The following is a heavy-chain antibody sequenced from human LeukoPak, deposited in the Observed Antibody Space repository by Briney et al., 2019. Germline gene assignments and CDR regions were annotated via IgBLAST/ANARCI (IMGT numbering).Heavy chain of an antibody. V-gene: IGHV1-2*02. CDR3: VREGNELLSKNFDY. Sequence: ASVTVSCKASGFTFTGYYIHWVRQAPGQGLEWMGYINPHSGGTNSPQKFQGRATMTTDTSISAAYMELSSLISDDTAMYYCVREGNELLSKNFDYWGQGTLVTVSS. CDR1: GFTFTGYY. CDR2: INPHSGGT. D-gene: IGHD2-21*02. J-gene: IGHJ4*02.